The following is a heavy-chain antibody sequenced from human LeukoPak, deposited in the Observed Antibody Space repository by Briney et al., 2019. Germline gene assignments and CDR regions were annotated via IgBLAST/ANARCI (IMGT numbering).Heavy chain of an antibody. J-gene: IGHJ4*02. V-gene: IGHV4-59*01. Sequence: SETLSLTCTVSGGSISSYYWSWIRQPPGMGLEWIGYIYYSGSTNYNPSLKSRVTISVDTSKNQFSLKLSSVTAADTAVYYCARGGHVRVYDSNAYYGHYWGQGTLVTVSS. CDR2: IYYSGST. CDR3: ARGGHVRVYDSNAYYGHY. D-gene: IGHD3-22*01. CDR1: GGSISSYY.